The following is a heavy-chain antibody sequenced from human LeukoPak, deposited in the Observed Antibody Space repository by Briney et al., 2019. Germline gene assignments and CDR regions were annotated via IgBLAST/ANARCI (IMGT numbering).Heavy chain of an antibody. J-gene: IGHJ4*02. D-gene: IGHD5/OR15-5a*01. Sequence: SETLSLTCTVSGGSISSYYWSWIRQSAGKRLEWLGRIHTSGTTTYSPSLQSRLTMSVDTSKSQVSLRLTSVTAADTAVYYCATEQVSASAWGFDYWGQGSLVTVSS. CDR3: ATEQVSASAWGFDY. CDR2: IHTSGTT. V-gene: IGHV4-4*07. CDR1: GGSISSYY.